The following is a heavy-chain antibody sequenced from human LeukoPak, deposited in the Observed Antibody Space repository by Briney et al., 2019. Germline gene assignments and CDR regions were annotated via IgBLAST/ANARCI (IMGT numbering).Heavy chain of an antibody. CDR1: GGSFSVYY. V-gene: IGHV4-34*01. CDR3: ARRRPPNAHGRTPAHPSWFDP. D-gene: IGHD4/OR15-4a*01. Sequence: PSETLSLTCAVYGGSFSVYYWSWIRQPPGKGLEWIGEIHYSGRTNYTPSLKSRVTISVDTSKNQFSLKLSSVTAADTAVYYCARRRPPNAHGRTPAHPSWFDPWGQGTLVTVSS. CDR2: IHYSGRT. J-gene: IGHJ5*02.